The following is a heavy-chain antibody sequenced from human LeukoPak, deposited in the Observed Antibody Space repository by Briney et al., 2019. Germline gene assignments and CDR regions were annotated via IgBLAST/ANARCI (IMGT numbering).Heavy chain of an antibody. V-gene: IGHV3-30*03. CDR1: GFTFSSYG. D-gene: IGHD2-15*01. CDR3: ARDRNGGTFLFDP. J-gene: IGHJ5*02. Sequence: GGSLRLSCAASGFTFSSYGMHWVRQAPGKGLEWVAVISYDGSNKYYADSVKGRFTISRDNSKNTLYLQMNSLRAEDTAVYYCARDRNGGTFLFDPWGQGTLITVSS. CDR2: ISYDGSNK.